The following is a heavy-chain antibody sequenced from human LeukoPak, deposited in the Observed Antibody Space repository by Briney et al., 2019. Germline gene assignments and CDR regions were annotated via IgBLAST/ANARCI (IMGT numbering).Heavy chain of an antibody. J-gene: IGHJ4*02. Sequence: GGSLRLSCAASGFTFSSYAMSWVRQAPGKGLVSVSTISGSGGYTHYADSVKGRFTISRDNAKNSLYLQMNSLRAEDTAVYYCAREREGGYSGYGPFDYWGQGTLVTVSS. V-gene: IGHV3-21*01. D-gene: IGHD5-12*01. CDR2: ISGSGGYT. CDR1: GFTFSSYA. CDR3: AREREGGYSGYGPFDY.